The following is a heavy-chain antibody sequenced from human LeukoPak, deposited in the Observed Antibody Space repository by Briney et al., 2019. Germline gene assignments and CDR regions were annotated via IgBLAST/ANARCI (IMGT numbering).Heavy chain of an antibody. CDR2: IYYTGST. D-gene: IGHD3-10*01. J-gene: IGHJ4*02. CDR3: ARGVVRGVIKQ. Sequence: QCIGYIYYTGSTTYTPSLNSRVTISVDTSKNQFSLKLSSVTAADTAVYYCARGVVRGVIKQWGQGTLVTVSS. V-gene: IGHV4-59*09.